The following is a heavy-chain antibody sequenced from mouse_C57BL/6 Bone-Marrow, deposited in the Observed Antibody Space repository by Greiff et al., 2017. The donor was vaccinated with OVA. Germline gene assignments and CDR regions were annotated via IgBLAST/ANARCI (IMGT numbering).Heavy chain of an antibody. V-gene: IGHV1-55*01. CDR1: GYTFTSYW. J-gene: IGHJ3*01. CDR2: IYPGSGSP. CDR3: ARWRGLRRRAY. Sequence: QVQLQQPGAELVKPGASVKMSCKASGYTFTSYWITWVKQRPGPGLEWIGDIYPGSGSPTYNEQFKSKATLTVDKSSSTAYMQLSSLTSEYAAVYYCARWRGLRRRAYWGQGTLVTVSA. D-gene: IGHD2-4*01.